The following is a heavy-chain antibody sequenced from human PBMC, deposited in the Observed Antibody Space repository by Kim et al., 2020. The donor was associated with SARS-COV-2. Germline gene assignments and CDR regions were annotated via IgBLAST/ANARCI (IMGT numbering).Heavy chain of an antibody. J-gene: IGHJ6*02. D-gene: IGHD3-22*01. Sequence: GGSLRLSCAASGFTFSSYGMHWVRQAPGKGLEWVAVIWYDGSNKYYADSVKGRFTISRDNSKNTLYLQMNSLRAEDTAVYYCARDPGGITMIVEVNYYYGMDVWGQGTTVTVSS. CDR1: GFTFSSYG. CDR3: ARDPGGITMIVEVNYYYGMDV. V-gene: IGHV3-33*08. CDR2: IWYDGSNK.